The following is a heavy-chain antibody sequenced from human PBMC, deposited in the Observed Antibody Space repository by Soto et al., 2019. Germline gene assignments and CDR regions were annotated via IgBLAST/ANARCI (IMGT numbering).Heavy chain of an antibody. CDR2: MSYDGGDT. Sequence: QVQLVESGGGVVQPGRSLRLSCVGSGFIFSNNGFHWVRQTPGKGLEWVAFMSYDGGDTFYAESVKGRFTISRDNSKNTLFRHMSNLRAEDTSMYYCTIVRVADSALDHWCQGTLVTVSS. D-gene: IGHD3-10*02. CDR3: TIVRVADSALDH. J-gene: IGHJ4*02. V-gene: IGHV3-30*03. CDR1: GFIFSNNG.